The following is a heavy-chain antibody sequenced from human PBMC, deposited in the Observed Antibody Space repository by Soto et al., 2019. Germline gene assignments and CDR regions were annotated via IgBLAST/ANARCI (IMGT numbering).Heavy chain of an antibody. Sequence: QVHLVQSGAEVKKPGASVKVSCKGSGYGFTTYGITWVRQAPGQGLEWMAWISAHNGNTNYAQKLQGRVTVTRDTSTSTAYMELMTLRSGDTAVSSCERGRYGDYWGQGALVTVSS. CDR3: ERGRYGDY. J-gene: IGHJ4*02. CDR1: GYGFTTYG. V-gene: IGHV1-18*01. D-gene: IGHD1-1*01. CDR2: ISAHNGNT.